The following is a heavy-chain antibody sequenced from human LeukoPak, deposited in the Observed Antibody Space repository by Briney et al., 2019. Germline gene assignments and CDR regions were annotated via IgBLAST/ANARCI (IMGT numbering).Heavy chain of an antibody. CDR3: ARELGIAVAGSVDAFDI. CDR2: IIPIFGTA. Sequence: ASVKVSCKASGGTFSSYAISWVRQAPGQGLEWMGGIIPIFGTANYAQKFQGRVTMTRDTSTSTVYMELSSLRSEDTAVYYCARELGIAVAGSVDAFDIWGQGTMVTVSS. D-gene: IGHD6-19*01. V-gene: IGHV1-69*05. J-gene: IGHJ3*02. CDR1: GGTFSSYA.